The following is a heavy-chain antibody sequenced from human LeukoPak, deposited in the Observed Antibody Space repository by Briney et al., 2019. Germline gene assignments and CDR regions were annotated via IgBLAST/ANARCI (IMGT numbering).Heavy chain of an antibody. CDR3: ARDTSGSSWFRDAFDI. CDR2: ISAYNGNT. J-gene: IGHJ3*02. Sequence: ASVKVSCKASGYTFTSYGISWVRQAPGQGLEWMGWISAYNGNTNYAQKLQGRVTMTTDTSTSTAYMELRSLRAEDTAVCYCARDTSGSSWFRDAFDIWGQGTMVTVSS. D-gene: IGHD6-13*01. V-gene: IGHV1-18*01. CDR1: GYTFTSYG.